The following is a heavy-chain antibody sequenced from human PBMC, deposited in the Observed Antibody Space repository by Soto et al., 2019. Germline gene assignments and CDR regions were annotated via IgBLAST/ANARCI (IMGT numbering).Heavy chain of an antibody. CDR1: GGTFSSYA. CDR3: ARGAFFLGCGGDCYYFDY. Sequence: QVQLVQSGAEVKKPGSSVKVSCKASGGTFSSYAISWVRQAPGQGLEWMGGIIPIFGTANYAQKFQGRVTITADESTSTAYMELSSLRSKDTAVYYCARGAFFLGCGGDCYYFDYWGQGTLVTVSS. CDR2: IIPIFGTA. J-gene: IGHJ4*02. D-gene: IGHD2-21*02. V-gene: IGHV1-69*01.